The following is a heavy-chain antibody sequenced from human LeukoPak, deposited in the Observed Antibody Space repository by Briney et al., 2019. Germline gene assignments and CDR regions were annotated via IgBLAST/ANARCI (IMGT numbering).Heavy chain of an antibody. CDR3: ARVSYSGYVTGIDY. Sequence: SETLSLTCTVSGGSLSTGTYFWGWIRQPPGKGLEWIGSIFYSGTTYYTPSLKSRVIISVDTSKNQFSLKLSSVTAADTAVYYCARVSYSGYVTGIDYWGQGTLVTVSS. D-gene: IGHD5-12*01. J-gene: IGHJ4*02. CDR2: IFYSGTT. V-gene: IGHV4-39*07. CDR1: GGSLSTGTYF.